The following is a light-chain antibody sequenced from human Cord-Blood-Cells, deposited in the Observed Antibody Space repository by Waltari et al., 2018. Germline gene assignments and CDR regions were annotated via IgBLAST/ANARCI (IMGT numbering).Light chain of an antibody. J-gene: IGKJ1*01. V-gene: IGKV1-5*01. CDR3: QQYNSYSGT. Sequence: DIPMTQSPSTLSAPVGDRVTITCRDRQSISSWLAWYQQKPGKAPKLLIYDASSLESAVPSRFSGSGSGTEFALTISSLQPDDFATYYCQQYNSYSGTFGQGTKVEIK. CDR2: DAS. CDR1: QSISSW.